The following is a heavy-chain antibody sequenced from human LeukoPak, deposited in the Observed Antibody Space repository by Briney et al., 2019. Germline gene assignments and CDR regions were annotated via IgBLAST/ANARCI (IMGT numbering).Heavy chain of an antibody. V-gene: IGHV4-59*08. CDR2: MYYSGSP. CDR1: GGSISSYY. D-gene: IGHD6-13*01. J-gene: IGHJ5*01. Sequence: PSETLSLTCTVSGGSISSYYWSWIRQPPGKGLEWIGYMYYSGSPNYNPSIKSRVTISVDRSTNQLSLKLSSVTAADTAVYYCARHGEQQLVRRWFDSWGQGTLVTVSS. CDR3: ARHGEQQLVRRWFDS.